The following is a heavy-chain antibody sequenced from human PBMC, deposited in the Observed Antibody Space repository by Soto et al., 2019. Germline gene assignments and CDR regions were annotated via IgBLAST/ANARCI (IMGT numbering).Heavy chain of an antibody. J-gene: IGHJ4*02. V-gene: IGHV1-18*01. CDR1: GYTFMDYR. CDR3: ARDLGGTRATGSFAY. D-gene: IGHD3-16*01. CDR2: ISTYTGNT. Sequence: QVQLVQSGAEMKKPGASVKLSCKTSGYTFMDYRINWVRQAPGQGLEWMGWISTYTGNTKSAQKFQERVTMTTDTSTHTGYFELRSLRSDDTAVYYCARDLGGTRATGSFAYWGQGSLVTVSS.